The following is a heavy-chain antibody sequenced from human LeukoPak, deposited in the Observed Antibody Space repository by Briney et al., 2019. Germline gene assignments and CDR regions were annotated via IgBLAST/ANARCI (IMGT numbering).Heavy chain of an antibody. CDR1: GYTLTELS. D-gene: IGHD1-1*01. V-gene: IGHV1-24*01. J-gene: IGHJ6*02. CDR3: ATDPGTGGGFYYYGMDV. CDR2: FDPEDGET. Sequence: ASVKVSCKVSGYTLTELSMHWVRQAPGKGLEWMGGFDPEDGETIYAQKFQGRVTMTEDTSTDTAYMELSSLRSEDTAVYYCATDPGTGGGFYYYGMDVWGQGTTVTVS.